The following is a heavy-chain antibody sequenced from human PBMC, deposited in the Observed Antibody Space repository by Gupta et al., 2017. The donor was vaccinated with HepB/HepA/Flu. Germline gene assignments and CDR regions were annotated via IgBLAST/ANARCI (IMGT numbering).Heavy chain of an antibody. CDR2: IIPILGIA. D-gene: IGHD2-15*01. CDR1: GGTFSSYA. V-gene: IGHV1-69*04. CDR3: ARSRAQDCSGGSCYSFLAWKSSRYYYYYYGMDV. J-gene: IGHJ6*02. Sequence: QVQLVQSGAEVKKPGSSVKVSCKASGGTFSSYAISWVRQAPGQGLEWMGRIIPILGIANYAQKFQGRVTITADKSTSTAYMELSSLRSEDTAVYYCARSRAQDCSGGSCYSFLAWKSSRYYYYYYGMDVWGQGTTVTVSS.